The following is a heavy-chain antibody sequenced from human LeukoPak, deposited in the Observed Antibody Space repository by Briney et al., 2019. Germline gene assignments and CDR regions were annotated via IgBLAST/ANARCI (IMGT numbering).Heavy chain of an antibody. CDR1: GFNFGSYG. V-gene: IGHV3-30*18. J-gene: IGHJ6*02. CDR2: ISYDGSHE. D-gene: IGHD6-19*01. Sequence: GRSLRLSCAAYGFNFGSYGMHWVRQAPGEGLEWVAVISYDGSHEYYADSVKGRFTISRDSSRNTLYLQMDSLRPEDTAMYYCSKSAVAGTHYYYYDMDVWGQGTTVTVSS. CDR3: SKSAVAGTHYYYYDMDV.